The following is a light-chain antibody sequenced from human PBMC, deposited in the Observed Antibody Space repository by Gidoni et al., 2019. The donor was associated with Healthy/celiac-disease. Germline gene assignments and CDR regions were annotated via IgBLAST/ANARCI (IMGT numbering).Light chain of an antibody. V-gene: IGKV1-33*01. CDR1: QDISNY. CDR3: QQYDNRPIT. J-gene: IGKJ5*01. CDR2: DAS. Sequence: DIQMTQSPSSLSASVGDRVTITCQASQDISNYLNWYQQKPGKAPKLLIYDASNLETGVPSRFSGRGSGTDFTFTISSLQPEDIATYYCQQYDNRPITFXXXTRLEIK.